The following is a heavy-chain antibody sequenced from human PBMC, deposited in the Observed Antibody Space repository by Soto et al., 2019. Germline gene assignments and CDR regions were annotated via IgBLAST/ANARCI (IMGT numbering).Heavy chain of an antibody. D-gene: IGHD1-26*01. V-gene: IGHV3-48*02. Sequence: EVQLVESGGGLVQPGGSLRLSCSASGFIFSNYNMDWVRQAPGKGLEWISYISRSSRARLYTDSVRGRFTISRDNAKNPLFLQKNSLRDEDTAVYYCARDSERGYGMDVWGQGTTVTVSS. J-gene: IGHJ6*02. CDR3: ARDSERGYGMDV. CDR1: GFIFSNYN. CDR2: ISRSSRAR.